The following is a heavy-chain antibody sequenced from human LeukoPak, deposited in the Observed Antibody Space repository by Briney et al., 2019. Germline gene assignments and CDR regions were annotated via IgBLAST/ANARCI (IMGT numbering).Heavy chain of an antibody. CDR2: ISAYNGNT. CDR1: GYTFTSYG. CDR3: ARVYDSSGFQFDP. J-gene: IGHJ5*02. V-gene: IGHV1-18*01. D-gene: IGHD3-22*01. Sequence: ASVKVSCKASGYTFTSYGISWVRQAPGQGPEWMGWISAYNGNTNSAQKFQGRVTMTTDTSTSTAYMELRSLRSDDTAVYYCARVYDSSGFQFDPWGQGTLVTVSS.